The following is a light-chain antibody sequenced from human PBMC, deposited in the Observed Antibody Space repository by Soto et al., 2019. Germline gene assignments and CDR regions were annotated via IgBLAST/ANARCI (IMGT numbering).Light chain of an antibody. CDR1: QGVSSY. V-gene: IGKV3-15*01. J-gene: IGKJ4*01. CDR3: QQYNNWPLT. Sequence: EIVLTQSPGTLSLSPGERATLSCRASQGVSSYYLTWYQHKPGQAPRLLIYGASARATGIPARFSGSGSGTEFTLTISSLQSEDFAVYYCQQYNNWPLTFGGGTKVEIK. CDR2: GAS.